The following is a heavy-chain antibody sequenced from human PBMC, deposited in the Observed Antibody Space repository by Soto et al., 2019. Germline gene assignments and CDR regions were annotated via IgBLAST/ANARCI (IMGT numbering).Heavy chain of an antibody. Sequence: EVQLVESGGALVQPGGSLRLSCAASGFSVRSNYMSWVRQAPGKGLEWVSVIYSSDTTYYADSVKDRFTISRDNSKNTLYLQMTSLRAEDTAVYYCATSKWSLWYDYWGQGTLVTVSS. CDR2: IYSSDTT. J-gene: IGHJ4*02. D-gene: IGHD6-13*01. V-gene: IGHV3-66*01. CDR3: ATSKWSLWYDY. CDR1: GFSVRSNY.